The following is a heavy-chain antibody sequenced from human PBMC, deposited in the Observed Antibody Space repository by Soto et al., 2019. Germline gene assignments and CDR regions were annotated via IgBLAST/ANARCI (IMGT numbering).Heavy chain of an antibody. J-gene: IGHJ3*02. Sequence: QVQLVQSGAEVKKPGSSVKVSCKASGGTFSSYAISWVRQAPGQGLEWMGGLIPIFGTANYAQKFQGRVTITADESTSTAYMELSSLRSEDTAVYYCARDGGDYGGNSDAFDIWGQGTMVTVSS. CDR2: LIPIFGTA. CDR3: ARDGGDYGGNSDAFDI. D-gene: IGHD4-17*01. CDR1: GGTFSSYA. V-gene: IGHV1-69*12.